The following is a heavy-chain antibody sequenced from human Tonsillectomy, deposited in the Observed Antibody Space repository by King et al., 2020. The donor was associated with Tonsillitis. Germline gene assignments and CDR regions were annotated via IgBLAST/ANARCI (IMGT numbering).Heavy chain of an antibody. D-gene: IGHD3-3*02. CDR2: INEDGSAP. CDR1: GFTFSSYW. CDR3: AKDAFSKPDF. J-gene: IGHJ4*02. V-gene: IGHV3-7*03. Sequence: VQLVESGGDLVQPGGSLRLSCAASGFTFSSYWMSWVRQAPGKGLEWVANINEDGSAPYYADSVKGRFTIFRDDVKNLLYLQMNSLRAEDTAVYYCAKDAFSKPDFWGQGTLVTVSS.